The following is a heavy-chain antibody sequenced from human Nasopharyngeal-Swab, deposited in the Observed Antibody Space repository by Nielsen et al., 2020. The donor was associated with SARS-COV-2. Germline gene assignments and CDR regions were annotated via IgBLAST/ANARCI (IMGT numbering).Heavy chain of an antibody. CDR3: ARGGGVDTLIDY. J-gene: IGHJ4*02. Sequence: GESLKISCAASGFIFSNYAMHWVRQAPGKGLEYVSAISSNGGSTYYANSVKGRFTFSRDNSKNTLYLQMGSLRAEDMAVYYCARGGGVDTLIDYWGQGTLVTVSS. CDR1: GFIFSNYA. CDR2: ISSNGGST. D-gene: IGHD5-18*01. V-gene: IGHV3-64*01.